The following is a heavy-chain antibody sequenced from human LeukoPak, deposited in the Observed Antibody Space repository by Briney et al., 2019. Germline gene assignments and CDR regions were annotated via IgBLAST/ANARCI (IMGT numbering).Heavy chain of an antibody. V-gene: IGHV4-59*08. CDR2: IYYSGST. Sequence: SETLSLTCTVSGGSISSYYWSWIRQPPGKGLEWIGYIYYSGSTNYNPSLKSRVTISVDTSKNQFSLKLSSVTAADTAEYYCARHAKGRIQLWTHTVGYFDYWGQGTLVTVSS. CDR1: GGSISSYY. J-gene: IGHJ4*02. D-gene: IGHD5-18*01. CDR3: ARHAKGRIQLWTHTVGYFDY.